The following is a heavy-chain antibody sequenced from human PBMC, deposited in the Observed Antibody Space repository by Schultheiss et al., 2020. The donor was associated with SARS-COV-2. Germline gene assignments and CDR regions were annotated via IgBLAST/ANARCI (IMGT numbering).Heavy chain of an antibody. CDR2: TYYRSKWYN. CDR3: ARAVAVADTSMDV. Sequence: SETLSLTCAISGDSVSSNSAAWNWIRQSPLRGLEWLGRTYYRSKWYNDYAVSVKSRITINPDTPKNQFSLQLNSVTPEDTAVYYCARAVAVADTSMDVWGQGTTVTVSS. V-gene: IGHV6-1*01. CDR1: GDSVSSNSAA. D-gene: IGHD6-19*01. J-gene: IGHJ6*02.